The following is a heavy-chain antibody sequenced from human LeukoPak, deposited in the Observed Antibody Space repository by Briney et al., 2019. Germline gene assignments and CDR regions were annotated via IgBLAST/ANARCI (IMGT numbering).Heavy chain of an antibody. CDR1: GGSISSRGYY. J-gene: IGHJ4*02. Sequence: SETLSLTCTVSGGSISSRGYYWSWIRQHPGKGLEWIGYIYYSGNTYYNPSLKSRVTISVDTSKNQFSLKLSSVTAADTAVYYCARGSSGWLRFDYWGKGTLVTVSS. D-gene: IGHD6-19*01. CDR2: IYYSGNT. CDR3: ARGSSGWLRFDY. V-gene: IGHV4-31*03.